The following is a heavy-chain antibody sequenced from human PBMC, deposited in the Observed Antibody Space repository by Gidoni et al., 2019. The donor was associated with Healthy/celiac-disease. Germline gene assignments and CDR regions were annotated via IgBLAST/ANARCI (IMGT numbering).Heavy chain of an antibody. D-gene: IGHD6-19*01. CDR2: IYYSGST. CDR3: ARHNLPFSSGWHGGVYYFDY. Sequence: QLQLQESGPGLVKPSETLSLTCTVSGGSISSSSYYWGLIRQPPGKGLEWIGSIYYSGSTYYNPSLKSRVTISVDTSKNQFSLKLSSVTAADTAVYYCARHNLPFSSGWHGGVYYFDYWGQGTLVTVSS. J-gene: IGHJ4*02. CDR1: GGSISSSSYY. V-gene: IGHV4-39*01.